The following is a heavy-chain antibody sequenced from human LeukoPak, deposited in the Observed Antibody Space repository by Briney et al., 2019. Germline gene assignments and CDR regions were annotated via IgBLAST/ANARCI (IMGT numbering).Heavy chain of an antibody. J-gene: IGHJ4*02. CDR3: ARNFGDGFYY. V-gene: IGHV3-48*03. CDR2: ISSSGRSI. CDR1: GFTFSSYE. Sequence: GGSLRLSCAASGFTFSSYEMNWVRQAPGKGLEWVSYISSSGRSIYYADSVKGRFTISRDNAKHSLDMQMNSLRAEDTAVYYCARNFGDGFYYCGQRTLFTVSS. D-gene: IGHD4-17*01.